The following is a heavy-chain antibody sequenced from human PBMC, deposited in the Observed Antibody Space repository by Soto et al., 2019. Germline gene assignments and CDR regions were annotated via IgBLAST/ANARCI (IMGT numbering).Heavy chain of an antibody. CDR3: ARDSPIGSTFSGYDAIDS. J-gene: IGHJ4*02. V-gene: IGHV1-69*08. CDR1: GGTFSTST. CDR2: TIPLLNVA. D-gene: IGHD5-12*01. Sequence: QVQLVQSGAEVKKPGSSVKVSCKASGGTFSTSTFTWVRQAPGQGLEWMGRTIPLLNVADYAQDFQGRLTITADKSTTKTYTELTSLTSKDTAVYYCARDSPIGSTFSGYDAIDSWGQGTLVTVSS.